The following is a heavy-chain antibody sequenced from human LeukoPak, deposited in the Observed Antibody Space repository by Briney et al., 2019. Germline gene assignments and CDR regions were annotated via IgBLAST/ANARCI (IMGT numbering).Heavy chain of an antibody. V-gene: IGHV4-39*01. Sequence: PSETLSLTCTVSGGSISSYYWGWIRQPPGKGLEWIGSIYYSGSTYYNPSLKSRVTISVDTSKNQFSLKLSSVTAADTAVYYCASRLGRGRFDPWGQGTLVTVSS. CDR1: GGSISSYY. CDR2: IYYSGST. CDR3: ASRLGRGRFDP. J-gene: IGHJ5*02.